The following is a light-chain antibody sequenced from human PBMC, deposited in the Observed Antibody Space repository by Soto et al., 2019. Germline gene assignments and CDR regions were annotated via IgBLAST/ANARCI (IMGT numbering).Light chain of an antibody. CDR3: LQDNSTPLT. Sequence: AIHMTQSPSSLSVSVGDRVTITCRASQSLGRDLAGYHQQPGKAPNLLLYHASPLHSGVPSRFSGSGSGTDFTLTISSLQPEDFATYYCLQDNSTPLTFGEGTKVEIK. V-gene: IGKV1-6*01. J-gene: IGKJ4*01. CDR1: QSLGRD. CDR2: HAS.